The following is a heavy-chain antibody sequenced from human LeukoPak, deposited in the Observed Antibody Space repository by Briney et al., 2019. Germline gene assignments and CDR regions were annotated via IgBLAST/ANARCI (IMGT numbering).Heavy chain of an antibody. Sequence: SETLSLTCAVYGGSFSGYYWSWIRQPPGKGLEWIGEINHSGSTNYNPSLKSRVTISVDTSKNQFSLKLSSVTAADTAVYYCARGAAETGVITPFDYWGQGTLVTVSS. CDR1: GGSFSGYY. J-gene: IGHJ4*02. V-gene: IGHV4-34*01. CDR2: INHSGST. D-gene: IGHD3-10*01. CDR3: ARGAAETGVITPFDY.